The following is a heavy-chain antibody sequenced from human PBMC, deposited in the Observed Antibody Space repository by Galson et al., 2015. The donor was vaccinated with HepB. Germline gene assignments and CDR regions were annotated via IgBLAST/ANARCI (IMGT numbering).Heavy chain of an antibody. Sequence: SLRLSCAASGFTFSDYYMSWIRQAPGKGLEWVSYISCSGSTIYYADSVKGRFTISRDNAKNSLYLQMNSLRAEDTAVYYCARDERCSGGSCYVDYWGQGTLVTVSS. V-gene: IGHV3-11*01. CDR3: ARDERCSGGSCYVDY. CDR2: ISCSGSTI. CDR1: GFTFSDYY. D-gene: IGHD2-15*01. J-gene: IGHJ4*02.